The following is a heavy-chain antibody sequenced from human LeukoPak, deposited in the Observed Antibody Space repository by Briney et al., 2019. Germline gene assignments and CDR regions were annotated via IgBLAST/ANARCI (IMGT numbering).Heavy chain of an antibody. D-gene: IGHD3-10*01. CDR3: ARIGSGSYYSAG. Sequence: SETLSLTCTVSGGSISSGGFYWNWIRQHPGKGLEWIGYIYYSEIAYYNPSLKSRVTISVDTSKNQFSLKLSSVTAADTAVYYCARIGSGSYYSAGWGQGTLVTVSS. CDR1: GGSISSGGFY. J-gene: IGHJ4*02. CDR2: IYYSEIA. V-gene: IGHV4-31*03.